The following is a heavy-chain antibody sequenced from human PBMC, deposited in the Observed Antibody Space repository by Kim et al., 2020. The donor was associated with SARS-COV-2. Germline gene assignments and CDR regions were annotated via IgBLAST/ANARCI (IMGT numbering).Heavy chain of an antibody. J-gene: IGHJ4*02. CDR1: GFPFSDYY. CDR3: ARAIWGSHRFDY. V-gene: IGHV3-11*06. Sequence: GGSLRLSCEASGFPFSDYYMSWIRQAPGKGLEWVSYISSSSSYIIYADSMKGRFTISRDNAKNSLYLQMSSLRVEDTATYYCARAIWGSHRFDYWGQGALVTVSS. CDR2: ISSSSSYI. D-gene: IGHD3-16*02.